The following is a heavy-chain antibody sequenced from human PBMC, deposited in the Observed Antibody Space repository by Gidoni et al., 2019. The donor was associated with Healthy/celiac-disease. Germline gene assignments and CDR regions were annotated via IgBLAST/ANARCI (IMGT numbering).Heavy chain of an antibody. Sequence: QVHLPPWGAGLFPPSATLSLTCAVHGGSFSGYSWRGIRQPPGKGLEWIGEINHSGSTNYNPALKSRVSISVDTAKNQFSLKLSAVTAADTAVYYCARAGRIVVVVADTPDNWFDPWGKGTLVTVSS. CDR2: INHSGST. CDR1: GGSFSGYS. D-gene: IGHD2-15*01. V-gene: IGHV4-34*01. J-gene: IGHJ5*02. CDR3: ARAGRIVVVVADTPDNWFDP.